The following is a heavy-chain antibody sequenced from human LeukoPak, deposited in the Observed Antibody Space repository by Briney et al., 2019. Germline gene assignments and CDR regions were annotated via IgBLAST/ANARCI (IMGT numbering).Heavy chain of an antibody. V-gene: IGHV1-69*13. CDR2: IIPIFGTA. J-gene: IGHJ4*02. CDR1: GGTFSSYA. D-gene: IGHD3-22*01. Sequence: GASVKVSCKASGGTFSSYAISWVRQAPGQGLEWMGGIIPIFGTANYAQKFQGRVTITADESTSTAYMELSSLRSEDTAVYYCAGAGYYYDSSIDYWGQGTLVTISS. CDR3: AGAGYYYDSSIDY.